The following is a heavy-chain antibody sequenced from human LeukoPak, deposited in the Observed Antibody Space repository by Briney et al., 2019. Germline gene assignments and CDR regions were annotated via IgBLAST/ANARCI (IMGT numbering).Heavy chain of an antibody. CDR2: ISSSSSYI. CDR1: GFTFSSYS. Sequence: GGSLRLSCAASGFTFSSYSMTWVRQAPGKGLEWVSSISSSSSYIYYADSVKGRFTISRDNAKNSLYLQMNSLRDEDTALYYCARDVGRGDGMDVWGQGTTVTVSS. CDR3: ARDVGRGDGMDV. J-gene: IGHJ6*02. V-gene: IGHV3-21*01.